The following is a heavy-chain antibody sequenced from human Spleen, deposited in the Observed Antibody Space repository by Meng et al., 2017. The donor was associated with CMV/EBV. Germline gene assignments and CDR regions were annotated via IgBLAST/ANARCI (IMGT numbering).Heavy chain of an antibody. J-gene: IGHJ4*02. CDR1: GFTFDDYA. D-gene: IGHD3-3*01. CDR2: ISWNSGSI. V-gene: IGHV3-9*01. CDR3: AKDRRRITIFGPRTPFDY. Sequence: SLKISCAASGFTFDDYAMHWVRQAPGKGLEWVSGISWNSGSIGYADSVKGRFTISRDNSKNTLYLQMNSLRAEDTAVYYCAKDRRRITIFGPRTPFDYWGQGTLVTVSS.